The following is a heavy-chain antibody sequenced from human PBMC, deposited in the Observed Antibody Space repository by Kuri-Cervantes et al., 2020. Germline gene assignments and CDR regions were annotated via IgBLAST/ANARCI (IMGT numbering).Heavy chain of an antibody. CDR1: EFTFGTYA. D-gene: IGHD5-12*01. V-gene: IGHV3-7*01. J-gene: IGHJ4*02. Sequence: GESLKISCAASEFTFGTYAMTWVRQAPGKGLEWVASIKEDGSEKYYVDSVKGRFTISRDNAENSLYLQMTSLRADDTALYYCAKGGDSGRETGVTVWGQGTLVTVSS. CDR3: AKGGDSGRETGVTV. CDR2: IKEDGSEK.